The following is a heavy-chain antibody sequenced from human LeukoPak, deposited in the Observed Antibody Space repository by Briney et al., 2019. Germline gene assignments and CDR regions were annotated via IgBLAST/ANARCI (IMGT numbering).Heavy chain of an antibody. CDR2: IGGSGVTT. D-gene: IGHD2-2*01. Sequence: GGSLRLSCVASGFTFSNSWMNWVRQAPGKGLQWVSSIGGSGVTTLYADSVKGRFTISRDNAKNSLYLQMNSLRAEDTAVYYCARAAGGYCSSTSCRFDYWGQGTLVTVSS. J-gene: IGHJ4*02. CDR3: ARAAGGYCSSTSCRFDY. V-gene: IGHV3-48*04. CDR1: GFTFSNSW.